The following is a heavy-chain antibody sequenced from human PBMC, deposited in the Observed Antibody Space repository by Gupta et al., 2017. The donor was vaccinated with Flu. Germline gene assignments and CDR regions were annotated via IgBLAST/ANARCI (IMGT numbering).Heavy chain of an antibody. CDR1: GGCISTWC. V-gene: IGHV4-4*08. J-gene: IGHJ2*01. Sequence: QVQSSFSCPRLVEASDPMCLTCNVSGGCISTWCWSWIRQPPGKGLEWIGYMHTNGIINYNPSLKGRVTMSGDTSKNQLSLKLTSVTAADTAVYYCARPHNWARGPDWYVDLWGRGTLVIVSS. CDR3: ARPHNWARGPDWYVDL. CDR2: MHTNGII. D-gene: IGHD1-20*01.